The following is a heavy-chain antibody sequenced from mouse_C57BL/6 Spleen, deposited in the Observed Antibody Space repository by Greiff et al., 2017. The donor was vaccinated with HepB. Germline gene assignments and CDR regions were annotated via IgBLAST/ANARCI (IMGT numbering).Heavy chain of an antibody. Sequence: VKLVESGPGLVQPSQSLSITCTVSGFSLTSYGVHWVRQSPGKGLEWLGVIWRGGSTDYNAAFMFRLSITKDNSKSQVFFKMNSLQADDTAIYYCSKSSNWPYFDDWGQGTTLTVSS. V-gene: IGHV2-5*01. CDR3: SKSSNWPYFDD. J-gene: IGHJ2*01. CDR2: IWRGGST. CDR1: GFSLTSYG. D-gene: IGHD4-1*01.